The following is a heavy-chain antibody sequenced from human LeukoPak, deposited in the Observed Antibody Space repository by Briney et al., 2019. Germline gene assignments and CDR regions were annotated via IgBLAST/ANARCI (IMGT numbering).Heavy chain of an antibody. V-gene: IGHV4-59*08. Sequence: SETLSLTCTVSGGSISSYYWSWIRQPPGKGLEWIGYIYYSGSTNYNPSLKSRVTISVDTSKNQFSLKLSSVTAADTAVYYCARLILGYGMDVWGQGTTVTVSS. CDR1: GGSISSYY. J-gene: IGHJ6*02. CDR2: IYYSGST. CDR3: ARLILGYGMDV.